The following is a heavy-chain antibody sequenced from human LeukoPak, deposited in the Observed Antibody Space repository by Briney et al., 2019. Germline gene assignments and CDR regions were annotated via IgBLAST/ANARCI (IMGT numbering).Heavy chain of an antibody. Sequence: PGGSLRLSCAASGFTFSSYAMHWVRQAPGKGLEWMGGFDPEDGETIYAQKFQGRVTMTEDTSTDTAYMELSSLRSEDTAVYYCATYYGSGPGVYYYYGMDVWGQGTTVTVSS. CDR2: FDPEDGET. CDR1: GFTFSSYA. D-gene: IGHD3-10*01. V-gene: IGHV1-24*01. CDR3: ATYYGSGPGVYYYYGMDV. J-gene: IGHJ6*02.